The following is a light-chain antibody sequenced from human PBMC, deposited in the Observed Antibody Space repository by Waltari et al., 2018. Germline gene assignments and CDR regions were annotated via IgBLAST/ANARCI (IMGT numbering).Light chain of an antibody. CDR2: AAS. CDR3: QQYYSTTQLT. CDR1: QGISNS. J-gene: IGKJ4*01. Sequence: DIQMTQYPSSLSASVGDRVTITCRASQGISNSVAWYQQKPGKAPKLLLYAASRLESGVPSRFSGSGSGTDYTLTISSLQPEDFATYHCQQYYSTTQLTFGGGTKVEIK. V-gene: IGKV1-NL1*01.